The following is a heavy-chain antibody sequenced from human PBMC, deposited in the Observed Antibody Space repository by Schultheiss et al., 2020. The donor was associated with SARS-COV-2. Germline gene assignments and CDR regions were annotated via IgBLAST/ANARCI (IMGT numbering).Heavy chain of an antibody. D-gene: IGHD6-19*01. CDR3: ARNNERGGGHSGWFKF. J-gene: IGHJ5*01. CDR1: GYSFANYW. CDR2: IYPADSDT. V-gene: IGHV5-51*01. Sequence: GESLKISCQGSGYSFANYWIGWVRQMPGQGLEWMGIIYPADSDTRYSPSFQGQVTISVDKSISTTFLQWTSLKASDTAMYYCARNNERGGGHSGWFKFWGRGTLVTVSS.